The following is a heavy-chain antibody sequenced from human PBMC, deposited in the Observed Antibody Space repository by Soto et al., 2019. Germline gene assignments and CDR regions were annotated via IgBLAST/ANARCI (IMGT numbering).Heavy chain of an antibody. D-gene: IGHD3-16*01. Sequence: QVPLVESGGGVVQPGTSLRISCAASGFTFSTYAMHWVRQAPGKGLEWVAVIAYDGSNKYYADSVKGRFTISRDNSRNTLYLQMNSLRAEDTAVYSCAREGGTYWGQGTQVIVSS. V-gene: IGHV3-30-3*01. CDR2: IAYDGSNK. CDR3: AREGGTY. CDR1: GFTFSTYA. J-gene: IGHJ4*02.